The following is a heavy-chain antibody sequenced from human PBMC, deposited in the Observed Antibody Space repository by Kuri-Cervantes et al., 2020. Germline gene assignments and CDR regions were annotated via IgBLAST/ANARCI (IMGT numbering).Heavy chain of an antibody. J-gene: IGHJ3*02. CDR1: KFTFSSHW. CDR2: INPDGGAK. Sequence: GESLKISCAASKFTFSSHWMNWVRQAPGKGLEWVANINPDGGAKSYVDSVKGRFTISRDSAKNTVFLQMNSLRAEDTAVYYCAIEGRQGAVANTGAFDIWGQGTMVTVSS. D-gene: IGHD6-19*01. CDR3: AIEGRQGAVANTGAFDI. V-gene: IGHV3-7*01.